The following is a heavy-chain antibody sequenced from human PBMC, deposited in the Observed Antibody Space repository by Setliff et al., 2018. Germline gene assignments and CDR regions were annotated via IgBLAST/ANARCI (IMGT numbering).Heavy chain of an antibody. Sequence: GESLKISCKGSGYSFTSYWIGWVRQMPGKGLEWMGIIYPGDSDTRYSPSFQGQVTMSADKSISTAFLQWSSLKASDTAMYYCARSRSSSPWNNWFDPWGQGTLVTVSS. D-gene: IGHD6-6*01. CDR2: IYPGDSDT. CDR1: GYSFTSYW. V-gene: IGHV5-51*01. J-gene: IGHJ5*02. CDR3: ARSRSSSPWNNWFDP.